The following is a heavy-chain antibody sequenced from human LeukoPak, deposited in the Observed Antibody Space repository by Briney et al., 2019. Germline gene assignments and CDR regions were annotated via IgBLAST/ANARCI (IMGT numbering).Heavy chain of an antibody. CDR2: ISSSSSTI. J-gene: IGHJ4*02. D-gene: IGHD3-22*01. V-gene: IGHV3-48*04. CDR1: GFTVSSYS. Sequence: PGGSLRLSCAASGFTVSSYSMNWVRQAPGKGLEWVSYISSSSSTIYYADSVKGRFTISRDNAKNSLYLQMNSLRAEDTAVYYCARAVGVVTSIYFDYWGQGTLVTVSS. CDR3: ARAVGVVTSIYFDY.